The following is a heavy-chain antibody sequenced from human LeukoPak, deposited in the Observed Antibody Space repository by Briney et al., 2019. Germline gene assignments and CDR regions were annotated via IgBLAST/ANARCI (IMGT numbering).Heavy chain of an antibody. V-gene: IGHV3-23*01. D-gene: IGHD3-22*01. CDR3: AKPYYYDSSGYLYDAFDI. J-gene: IGHJ3*02. Sequence: GGTLRLSCAASGFTFSSYGMSWVRQAPGKGLEWVSAISGSAVSTYYADSVKGRFTISRDNSKNTLYLQMNSLRAEDTAVYYCAKPYYYDSSGYLYDAFDIWGQGTMVTVSS. CDR2: ISGSAVST. CDR1: GFTFSSYG.